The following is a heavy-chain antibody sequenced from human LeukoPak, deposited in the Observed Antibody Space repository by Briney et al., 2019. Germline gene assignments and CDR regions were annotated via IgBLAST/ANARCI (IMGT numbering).Heavy chain of an antibody. Sequence: GGSLEISCKGSGCSFTSYWIGWVRQVPGKGLEWMGIIYPGDSDTRYSPSFQGQVTISADKSISTAYLQWSSLKASDTAMYYCAREYCSGGSCYYFDYWGQGTLVTVSS. D-gene: IGHD2-15*01. J-gene: IGHJ4*02. CDR1: GCSFTSYW. CDR3: AREYCSGGSCYYFDY. V-gene: IGHV5-51*01. CDR2: IYPGDSDT.